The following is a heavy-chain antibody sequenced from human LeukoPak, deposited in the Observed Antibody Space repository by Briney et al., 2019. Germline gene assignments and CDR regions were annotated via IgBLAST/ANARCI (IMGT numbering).Heavy chain of an antibody. V-gene: IGHV3-11*04. CDR2: ISSSGSTI. D-gene: IGHD6-6*01. CDR1: GFTFSDYY. CDR3: ARPREEYSSSPFDY. Sequence: PGGSLRLSCAASGFTFSDYYMSWIRQAPGKGLEWVSYISSSGSTIYYADSVKGRFTISRDNAKNSLYLQMNSLRAEDTAVYYCARPREEYSSSPFDYWGQGTLVTVSS. J-gene: IGHJ4*02.